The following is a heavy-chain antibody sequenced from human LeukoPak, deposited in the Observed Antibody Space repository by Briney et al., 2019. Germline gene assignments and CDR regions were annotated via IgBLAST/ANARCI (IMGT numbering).Heavy chain of an antibody. CDR1: GGSISSGGHY. D-gene: IGHD3-16*01. CDR2: IYYTGDT. CDR3: ARERGSLPDY. J-gene: IGHJ4*02. Sequence: SDTLSLTCTVSGGSISSGGHYWSWNRQHPGKGLEWIGYIYYTGDTYYIPSLKSRVTISVDTSKNQFSLKLTSVTAADTAVYYCARERGSLPDYWGQGTLVTVSS. V-gene: IGHV4-31*03.